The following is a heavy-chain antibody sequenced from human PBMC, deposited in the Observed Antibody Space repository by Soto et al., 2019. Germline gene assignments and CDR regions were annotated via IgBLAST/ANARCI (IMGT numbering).Heavy chain of an antibody. CDR2: INHSGST. J-gene: IGHJ4*02. Sequence: SETLSLTCAVYGGSFSGYYWSWIRQPPGKGLEWIGEINHSGSTNYNPSLKSRVTISVDTSKNQFSLKLSSVTAADTAVYYCARGLRRWVATTIVVVTLTYYFDYWGQGTLVTVSA. CDR3: ARGLRRWVATTIVVVTLTYYFDY. V-gene: IGHV4-34*01. D-gene: IGHD3-22*01. CDR1: GGSFSGYY.